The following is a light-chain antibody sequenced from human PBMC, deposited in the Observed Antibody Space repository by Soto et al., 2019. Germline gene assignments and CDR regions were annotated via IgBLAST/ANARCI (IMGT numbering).Light chain of an antibody. Sequence: QSALTQPPSASGSPGQSVTISCTGTSSDVGGYDYVSWYQQHPGKVPKLMIYEVNKRPSGVPDRFSGSKSGNTAYLTVSGLQTEDEADYYCRSYAVSDSLVFGGGTKLTVL. CDR3: RSYAVSDSLV. V-gene: IGLV2-8*01. J-gene: IGLJ3*02. CDR2: EVN. CDR1: SSDVGGYDY.